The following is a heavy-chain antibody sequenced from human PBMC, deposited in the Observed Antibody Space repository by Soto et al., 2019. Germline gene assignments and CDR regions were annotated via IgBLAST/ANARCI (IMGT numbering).Heavy chain of an antibody. CDR1: GYTFTNND. J-gene: IGHJ5*02. CDR3: ARMVIFGSLNWFDP. CDR2: MNPGSGDT. D-gene: IGHD3-10*01. V-gene: IGHV1-8*01. Sequence: ASVKVSCKASGYTFTNNDVSWVRQATGQGLEWMGWMNPGSGDTGYAQKFQGRITMTRDISIATAYMELNSLTSEDTAIYYCARMVIFGSLNWFDPWGQGTLVTVSS.